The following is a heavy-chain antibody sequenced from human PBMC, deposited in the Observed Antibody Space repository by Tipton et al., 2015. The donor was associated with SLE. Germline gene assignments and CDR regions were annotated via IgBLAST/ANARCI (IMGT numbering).Heavy chain of an antibody. D-gene: IGHD1-26*01. CDR3: AKDSVSSGSYSGDFDL. CDR2: IWYDGSDK. J-gene: IGHJ4*02. Sequence: SLRLSCAASGFTSSNYGMHWVRQAPGKGLEWVAFIWYDGSDKYYADSVKGRFTISRDTSKSTLYLQMSSLKTEDTAVYYCAKDSVSSGSYSGDFDLWGQGTLVTVPS. V-gene: IGHV3-33*06. CDR1: GFTSSNYG.